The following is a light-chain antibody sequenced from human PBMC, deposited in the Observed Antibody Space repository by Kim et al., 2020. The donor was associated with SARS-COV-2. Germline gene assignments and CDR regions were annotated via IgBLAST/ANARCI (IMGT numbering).Light chain of an antibody. CDR2: NAS. V-gene: IGKV3-11*01. Sequence: EIVLTQSPGTLSLSPGERATLSCRASQNILNYLAWYRHVPGQAPTLLIFNASKRATGIPDRFSGSGFGTDFTLTISSLEPEDFAVYYCQQRDSWPTFGQGTRLEIK. CDR1: QNILNY. CDR3: QQRDSWPT. J-gene: IGKJ5*01.